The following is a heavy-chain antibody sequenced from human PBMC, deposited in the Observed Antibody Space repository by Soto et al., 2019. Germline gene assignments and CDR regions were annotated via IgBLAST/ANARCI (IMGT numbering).Heavy chain of an antibody. CDR2: IIPIFGTA. V-gene: IGHV1-69*13. D-gene: IGHD4-17*01. J-gene: IGHJ4*02. Sequence: SVKVSCKASGGTFSSYAISWVRQAPGQGLEWMGGIIPIFGTANYAQKFQGRVTITADESTSTAYMELSSLRSEDTAVYYCASLEATVTIGYFDYWGQGTLVTVSS. CDR1: GGTFSSYA. CDR3: ASLEATVTIGYFDY.